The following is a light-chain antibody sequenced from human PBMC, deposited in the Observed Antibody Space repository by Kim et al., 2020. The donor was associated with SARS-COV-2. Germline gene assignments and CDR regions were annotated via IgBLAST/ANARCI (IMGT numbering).Light chain of an antibody. Sequence: PGKTARITCWGNNIGSKSVHWYQQKPGQAPVLVIYYDSDRPSGIPERFSGSNSGNTATLTISRVEAGDEADYYCQVWDSSSDLSYVFGTGTKVTVL. CDR2: YDS. V-gene: IGLV3-21*04. CDR3: QVWDSSSDLSYV. J-gene: IGLJ1*01. CDR1: NIGSKS.